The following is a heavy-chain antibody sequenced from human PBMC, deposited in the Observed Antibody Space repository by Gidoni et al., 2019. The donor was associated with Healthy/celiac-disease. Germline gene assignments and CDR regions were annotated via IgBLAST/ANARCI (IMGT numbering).Heavy chain of an antibody. D-gene: IGHD6-13*01. CDR1: GYSFPSYW. Sequence: EVQLVQSGAEVKKPGESLKISCKGSGYSFPSYWIGWVRQMPGKSLEWMGIIYPGDSDTRYSPSFQGQVTISADKSISTAYLQWRSLKASDTAMYYCARHWTGGLEQQLVGDSFFDYWGQGTLVTVSS. J-gene: IGHJ4*02. V-gene: IGHV5-51*01. CDR2: IYPGDSDT. CDR3: ARHWTGGLEQQLVGDSFFDY.